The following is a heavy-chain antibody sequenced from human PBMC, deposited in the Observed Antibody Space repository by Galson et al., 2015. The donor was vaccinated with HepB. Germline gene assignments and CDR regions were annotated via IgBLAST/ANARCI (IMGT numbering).Heavy chain of an antibody. Sequence: ETLSLTCAVSGGSFTGYFWNWVRQPPGRGLEWIGEINHRGETNYNPSLESRVTISLDTSKNLFSLHLTSVTAADTAVYYCARDQVLSGTDTSSYYRDYYYYYGLDVWGQGTTVTVSS. D-gene: IGHD2-2*01. CDR3: ARDQVLSGTDTSSYYRDYYYYYGLDV. CDR1: GGSFTGYF. CDR2: INHRGET. V-gene: IGHV4-34*01. J-gene: IGHJ6*02.